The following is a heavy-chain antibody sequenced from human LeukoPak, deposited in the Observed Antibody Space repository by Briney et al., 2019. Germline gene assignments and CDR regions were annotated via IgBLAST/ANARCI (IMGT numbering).Heavy chain of an antibody. D-gene: IGHD6-13*01. CDR3: ARVWSPPYTSSWPDYFDY. CDR2: ITASSTAI. V-gene: IGHV3-21*01. Sequence: PGGSLRLSCAASGFTFNTYTMNWVRQAPGKGLEWVSSITASSTAIYSADSVKGRFTISRDNAKNFLYLQMNSLRAEDTAVYYCARVWSPPYTSSWPDYFDYWGQGTLVTVSS. CDR1: GFTFNTYT. J-gene: IGHJ4*02.